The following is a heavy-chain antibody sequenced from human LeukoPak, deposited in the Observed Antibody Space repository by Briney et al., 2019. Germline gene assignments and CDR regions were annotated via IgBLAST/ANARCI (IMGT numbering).Heavy chain of an antibody. CDR2: IYSDNT. V-gene: IGHV3-53*01. CDR1: GFTVSSNS. CDR3: ARDPIAAAGTGWFDP. D-gene: IGHD6-13*01. J-gene: IGHJ5*02. Sequence: GGSLRLSCTVSGFTVSSNSMSWVRQAPGKGLEWVSFIYSDNTHYADSVKGRFTISRDNAKNSLYLQMNSLRAGDTAVYYCARDPIAAAGTGWFDPWGQGTLVTVSS.